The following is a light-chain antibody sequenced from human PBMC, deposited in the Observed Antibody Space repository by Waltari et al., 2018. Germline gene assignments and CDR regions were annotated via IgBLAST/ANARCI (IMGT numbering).Light chain of an antibody. J-gene: IGLJ1*01. V-gene: IGLV2-14*01. Sequence: QSALTQPASVSGSPGQSLTIPCSGTDSDVGAYDFVSWYQQHPGKAPHLIIYEVSNRPSGISNRFSASKSGNTASLTISGLQAEDEADYYCSSYTTSSAPGVFGTGTRVTVL. CDR3: SSYTTSSAPGV. CDR2: EVS. CDR1: DSDVGAYDF.